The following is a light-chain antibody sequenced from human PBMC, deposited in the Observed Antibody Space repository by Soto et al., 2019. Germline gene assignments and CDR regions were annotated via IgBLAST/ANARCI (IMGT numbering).Light chain of an antibody. Sequence: DIQMTQSPSSLSASVGDRVTITCRASQDIRNDLGWYQQKQGKAPKRLIYAASRLQSGVPSRFSGSGSGTEFTLTITSLEPEYFATYYCLHHNSYPLTCGGGTRVEIK. CDR2: AAS. CDR1: QDIRND. CDR3: LHHNSYPLT. V-gene: IGKV1-17*01. J-gene: IGKJ4*01.